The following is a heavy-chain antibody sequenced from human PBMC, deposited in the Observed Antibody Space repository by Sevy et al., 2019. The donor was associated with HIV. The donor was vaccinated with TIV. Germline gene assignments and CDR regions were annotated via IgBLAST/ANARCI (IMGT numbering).Heavy chain of an antibody. CDR3: AKGLGMVQGALLSDDI. CDR1: GFTFRSYG. Sequence: GGSLRLFCAASGFTFRSYGMHWVRQAPGKGLEWVAFIRYDGSTKYYADSVKGRFTISRDNSKNTLYLQMNSLRGDDTSLYYCAKGLGMVQGALLSDDIWGQGTMVTVSS. J-gene: IGHJ3*02. V-gene: IGHV3-30*02. D-gene: IGHD3-10*01. CDR2: IRYDGSTK.